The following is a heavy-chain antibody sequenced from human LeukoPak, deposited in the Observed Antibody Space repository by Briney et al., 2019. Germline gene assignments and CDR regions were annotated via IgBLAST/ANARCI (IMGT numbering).Heavy chain of an antibody. CDR2: IYYSGST. Sequence: SETLSLTCTVSGGSISSYYWSWIRQPPGKGLEWIGYIYYSGSTNYNPSLKSRVTISVDTSKNQFSLKLSSVTAADTAVYYCARRTVVAATRGYYYYGMDVWGQGTTVTVSS. V-gene: IGHV4-59*08. J-gene: IGHJ6*02. D-gene: IGHD2-15*01. CDR1: GGSISSYY. CDR3: ARRTVVAATRGYYYYGMDV.